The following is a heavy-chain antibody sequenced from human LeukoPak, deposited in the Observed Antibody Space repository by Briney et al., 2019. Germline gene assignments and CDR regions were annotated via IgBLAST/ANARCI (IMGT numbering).Heavy chain of an antibody. J-gene: IGHJ6*02. CDR3: ARDHGSGSWYYYYGMDV. Sequence: ASVKVPCKASGYTFTSYGISWVRQAPGQGLEWMGWISAYNGNTNYAQKLQGRVTMTTDTSTSTAYMELRSLRSDDTAVYYCARDHGSGSWYYYYGMDVWGQGTTVTVSS. D-gene: IGHD3-10*01. CDR1: GYTFTSYG. V-gene: IGHV1-18*01. CDR2: ISAYNGNT.